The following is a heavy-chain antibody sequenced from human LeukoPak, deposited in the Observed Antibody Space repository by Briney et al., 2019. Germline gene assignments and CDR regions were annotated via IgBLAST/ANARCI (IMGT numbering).Heavy chain of an antibody. Sequence: QPGGSLRLSCAASGFTFSSYAMSWVRQAPGKGLEWVSAISGSGGTTYYADSVKGRFTISRDNYKNTLYLQMNTLRAGDSAVYYCAKDLGTYGDTPAYFDYWGQGTLVTVSS. D-gene: IGHD4-17*01. CDR1: GFTFSSYA. CDR3: AKDLGTYGDTPAYFDY. V-gene: IGHV3-23*01. J-gene: IGHJ4*02. CDR2: ISGSGGTT.